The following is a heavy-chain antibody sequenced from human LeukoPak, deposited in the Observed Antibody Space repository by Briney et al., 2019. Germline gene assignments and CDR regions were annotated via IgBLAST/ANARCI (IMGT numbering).Heavy chain of an antibody. D-gene: IGHD6-13*01. CDR1: GYTFTGYY. J-gene: IGHJ4*02. CDR3: ARDRRGSSSWPDY. CDR2: INPNSGGT. V-gene: IGHV1-2*02. Sequence: ASVKVSCKASGYTFTGYYMHWVRQAPGQGLEWMGWINPNSGGTNYAQKFQGRVTMTRDTSISTAYMELSRLRSDDTAVYYCARDRRGSSSWPDYWGQGTLVTVSS.